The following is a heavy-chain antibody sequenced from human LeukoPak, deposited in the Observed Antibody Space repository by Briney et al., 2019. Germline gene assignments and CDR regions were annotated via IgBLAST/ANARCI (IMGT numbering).Heavy chain of an antibody. CDR2: IKQDGSEK. CDR1: GFTFSGYW. CDR3: AREGIQLWLRYFDY. Sequence: PGGSLRLSCAASGFTFSGYWMSWVRQAPGKGLEWVANIKQDGSEKYYVDSVKGRFTISRDNAKNSLYLQMNSLRAEDTAVYYCAREGIQLWLRYFDYWGQGTLVTVSS. V-gene: IGHV3-7*01. D-gene: IGHD5-18*01. J-gene: IGHJ4*02.